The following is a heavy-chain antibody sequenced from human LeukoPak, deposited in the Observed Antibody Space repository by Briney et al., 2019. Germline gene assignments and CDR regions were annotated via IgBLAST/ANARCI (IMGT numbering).Heavy chain of an antibody. CDR1: GFTFSSYA. J-gene: IGHJ6*02. CDR2: ISGSGGST. Sequence: GGSLRLSCAASGFTFSSYAMSWVRQAPGKGLEWVSAISGSGGSTYYADSVKGRFTISRDNSKNTLYLQMNSLRGEDTAVYYCAKDEWQLGPSGMDVWGQGNTVTVSS. D-gene: IGHD6-6*01. CDR3: AKDEWQLGPSGMDV. V-gene: IGHV3-23*01.